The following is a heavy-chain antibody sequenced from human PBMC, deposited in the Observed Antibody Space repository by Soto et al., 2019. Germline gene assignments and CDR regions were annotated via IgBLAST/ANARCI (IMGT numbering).Heavy chain of an antibody. CDR1: GHLFNNHW. J-gene: IGHJ5*02. D-gene: IGHD3-10*01. Sequence: GESLKISCKGPGHLFNNHWIGWVRQTPGKGLEWMGLIFTRDSETKTSPSFQGHVSFSVDNSINTVYLQWTSLKTTDTGIYFCARGYFDSGHGYDLWGQGTMVTVSS. CDR3: ARGYFDSGHGYDL. V-gene: IGHV5-51*01. CDR2: IFTRDSET.